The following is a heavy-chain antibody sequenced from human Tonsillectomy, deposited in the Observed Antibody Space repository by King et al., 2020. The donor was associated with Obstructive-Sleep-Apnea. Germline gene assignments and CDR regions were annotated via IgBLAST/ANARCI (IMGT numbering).Heavy chain of an antibody. CDR3: ASGRGGGEDWFDP. V-gene: IGHV4-59*01. D-gene: IGHD1-26*01. CDR2: IYYSGST. Sequence: QLQESGPGLVKPSETLSLTCTVSGGSISSYYWSWMRQPPGKGLEWIGYIYYSGSTNYNPSLKSRVTISVDTSKNQFSLRLSSVTAADPAVYYCASGRGGGEDWFDPWGQGTLVTVSS. CDR1: GGSISSYY. J-gene: IGHJ5*02.